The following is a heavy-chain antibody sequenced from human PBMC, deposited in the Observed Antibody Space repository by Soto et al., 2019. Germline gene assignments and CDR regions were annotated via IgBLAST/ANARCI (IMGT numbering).Heavy chain of an antibody. CDR3: ARTRRVVLRGYYYYSGMDV. CDR2: IDWDDDK. J-gene: IGHJ6*02. CDR1: GFSLSTSGMC. Sequence: SGPTLVYPTQTLTLTCTFSGFSLSTSGMCVSWIRQPPGKALEWLALIDWDDDKYYSTSLKTRLTISKDTSKNQVVLTMTNMDPVDTATYYCARTRRVVLRGYYYYSGMDVWGQGTTVTVSS. V-gene: IGHV2-70*01. D-gene: IGHD2-15*01.